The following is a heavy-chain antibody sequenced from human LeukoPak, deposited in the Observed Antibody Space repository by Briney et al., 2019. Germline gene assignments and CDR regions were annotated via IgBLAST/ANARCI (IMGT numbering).Heavy chain of an antibody. D-gene: IGHD3-16*01. CDR3: AREGQIMRSTYFDC. CDR2: ISSSGSTI. Sequence: GGSLRLSCAASGFTFSNNEMNWVRQAPGKGLEWISYISSSGSTIYYADSVKGRFTISRDNAKNSLYLQMNSLRAEDTAVYYCAREGQIMRSTYFDCWGQGTLVTVSS. CDR1: GFTFSNNE. V-gene: IGHV3-48*03. J-gene: IGHJ4*02.